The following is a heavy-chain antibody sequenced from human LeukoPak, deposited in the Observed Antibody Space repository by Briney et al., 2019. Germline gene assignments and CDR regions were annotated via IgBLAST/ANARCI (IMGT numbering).Heavy chain of an antibody. CDR1: GGSISSSSYY. J-gene: IGHJ4*02. V-gene: IGHV4-39*01. CDR2: IYYSGST. CDR3: ARRTRAYYFDY. Sequence: SETLSLTCTVSGGSISSSSYYWGWIRQPPGKGLEWIGSIYYSGSTYYNPSLKSRVTISVDTSKNQFSLKLGSVTAADTAVYYCARRTRAYYFDYWGQGTLVTVSS.